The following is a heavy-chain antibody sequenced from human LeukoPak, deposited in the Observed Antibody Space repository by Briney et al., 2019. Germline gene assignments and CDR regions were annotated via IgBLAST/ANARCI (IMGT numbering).Heavy chain of an antibody. V-gene: IGHV1-18*01. J-gene: IGHJ4*02. CDR1: GYTFTSYG. Sequence: GASVKVSCKASGYTFTSYGISWVRQAPGQRLEWMGWISAYNGNTNYAQKLQGRVTMTTDTSTSTAYMELRSLRSDDTAVYYCARVGLSPAVYGFGLNWGQGTLVTVSS. CDR3: ARVGLSPAVYGFGLN. CDR2: ISAYNGNT. D-gene: IGHD3-10*01.